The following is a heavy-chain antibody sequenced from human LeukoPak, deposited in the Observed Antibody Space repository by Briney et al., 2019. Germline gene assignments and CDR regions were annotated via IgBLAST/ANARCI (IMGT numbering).Heavy chain of an antibody. CDR1: GFTVNNYY. CDR3: ARMFGGNYYGYYFDY. CDR2: LYSGGMT. V-gene: IGHV3-53*01. D-gene: IGHD1-26*01. Sequence: SGGPLRLSCAASGFTVNNYYMTWVRQAPGKGLECVSILYSGGMTYYADSVKGRFTISTDNSKNTVNLQMNSLRAEDTAIYYCARMFGGNYYGYYFDYWGQGSMLTVSS. J-gene: IGHJ4*02.